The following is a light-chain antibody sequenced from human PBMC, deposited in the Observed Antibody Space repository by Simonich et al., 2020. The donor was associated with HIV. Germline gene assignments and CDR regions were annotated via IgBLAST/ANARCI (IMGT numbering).Light chain of an antibody. CDR3: SSYAGSNNLV. V-gene: IGLV2-8*01. J-gene: IGLJ2*01. CDR1: NSDVGSYNV. Sequence: QSALTQPASVSGSPGQSITISCTGTNSDVGSYNVVSWYQQHPGKAPKLIIYEVSKRPSGVPDRFSGSKSGNTASLTVSGLQAEDEADYYCSSYAGSNNLVFGGGTKLTVL. CDR2: EVS.